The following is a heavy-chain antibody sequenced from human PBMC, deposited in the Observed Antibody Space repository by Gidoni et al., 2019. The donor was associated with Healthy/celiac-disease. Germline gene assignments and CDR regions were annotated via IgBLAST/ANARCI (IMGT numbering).Heavy chain of an antibody. V-gene: IGHV4-39*07. Sequence: QLQLQESGPGLVKPSETLSLPCTVSGGSISSTSYYGGWLRQPPGKGMEWSGSIYYSGSTYYNPSLKSRVTISVDTSKNQFSLKLSSVTAADTAVYYCARDLWGSRYSSSWYSDYWGQGTLVTVSS. CDR3: ARDLWGSRYSSSWYSDY. D-gene: IGHD6-13*01. CDR2: IYYSGST. CDR1: GGSISSTSYY. J-gene: IGHJ4*02.